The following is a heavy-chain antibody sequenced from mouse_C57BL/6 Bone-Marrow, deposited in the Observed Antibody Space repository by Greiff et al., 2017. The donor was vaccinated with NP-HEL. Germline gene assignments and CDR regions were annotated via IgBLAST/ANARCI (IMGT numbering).Heavy chain of an antibody. CDR3: AIGENYYGNDY. V-gene: IGHV1-22*01. Sequence: VQLKQSGPELVKPGASVKMSCKASGYTFTDSNMHWVKQSHGKSLEWIGYINPNNGGTSYNQKFKGKATLTVNKSSSTAYMELRSLTSEDSAVYYCAIGENYYGNDYWGQGTTLTVSS. CDR2: INPNNGGT. CDR1: GYTFTDSN. D-gene: IGHD2-1*01. J-gene: IGHJ2*01.